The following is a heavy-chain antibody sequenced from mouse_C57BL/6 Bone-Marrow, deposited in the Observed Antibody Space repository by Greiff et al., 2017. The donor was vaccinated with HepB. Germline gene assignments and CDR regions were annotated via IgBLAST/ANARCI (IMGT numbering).Heavy chain of an antibody. CDR1: GFSLTSYG. J-gene: IGHJ2*01. CDR2: IWSGGST. D-gene: IGHD1-1*01. CDR3: ARNPYGSSLYYFDY. V-gene: IGHV2-2*01. Sequence: VQGVESGPGLVQPSQSLSITCTVSGFSLTSYGVHWVRQSPGKGLEWLGVIWSGGSTDYNAAFISRLSISKDNSKSQVFFKMNSLQADDTAIYYCARNPYGSSLYYFDYWGQGTTLTVSS.